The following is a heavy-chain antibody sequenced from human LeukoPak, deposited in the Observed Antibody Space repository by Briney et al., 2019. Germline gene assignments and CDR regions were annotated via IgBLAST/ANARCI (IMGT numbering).Heavy chain of an antibody. J-gene: IGHJ4*02. CDR2: ITGSGGNR. CDR3: EKSSASYGGTYFDY. CDR1: GFTFSSYA. D-gene: IGHD6-19*01. Sequence: GGYLRLSCAASGFTFSSYAMSWVRQAPGKVLEWVSAITGSGGNRNYADSVKGRFTISRDNSKDTLYLQMSSLRAEDTAVYFCEKSSASYGGTYFDYWGQGTLVTVSS. V-gene: IGHV3-23*01.